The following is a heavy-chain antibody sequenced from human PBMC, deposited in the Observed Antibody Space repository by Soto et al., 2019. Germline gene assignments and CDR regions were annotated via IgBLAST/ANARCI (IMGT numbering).Heavy chain of an antibody. V-gene: IGHV4-4*07. CDR1: GASISGFY. Sequence: SQTLSRTCTVSGASISGFYWSWIRKSAGKGLEWIGRIYATGTTDYNPSLKSRVMMSVDTSKKQFSLKLRSVTAADTAVYYCVRDGTKTLRDWFDPWGQGISVTVS. D-gene: IGHD1-1*01. J-gene: IGHJ5*02. CDR2: IYATGTT. CDR3: VRDGTKTLRDWFDP.